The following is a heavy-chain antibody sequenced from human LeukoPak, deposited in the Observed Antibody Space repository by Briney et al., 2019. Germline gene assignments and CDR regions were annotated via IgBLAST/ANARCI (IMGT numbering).Heavy chain of an antibody. CDR2: ISAYNGNT. CDR1: GYTFTSYG. J-gene: IGHJ4*02. V-gene: IGHV1-18*04. D-gene: IGHD2-15*01. Sequence: ASVKVSCKASGYTFTSYGISWVRQAPGQGLEWMGWISAYNGNTNYAQKLQGRVTMTTDTSTSTAYMELRSLRSDDTAVYYCARVRRYCSGGGCPYSFDYWGQGTLVTVSS. CDR3: ARVRRYCSGGGCPYSFDY.